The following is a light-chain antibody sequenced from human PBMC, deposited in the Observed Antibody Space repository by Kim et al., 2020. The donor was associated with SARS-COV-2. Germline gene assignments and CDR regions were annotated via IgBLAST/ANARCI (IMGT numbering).Light chain of an antibody. CDR3: QSYDSSLSSWV. V-gene: IGLV1-40*01. CDR1: RSKIGAGYD. CDR2: GNS. Sequence: RVTISCTGSRSKIGAGYDVHWYQQLPRAAPKLLIYGNSNRPSGVPDRFSGSKSGTSASLAITGLQAEDEADYYCQSYDSSLSSWVFGGGTQLTVL. J-gene: IGLJ3*02.